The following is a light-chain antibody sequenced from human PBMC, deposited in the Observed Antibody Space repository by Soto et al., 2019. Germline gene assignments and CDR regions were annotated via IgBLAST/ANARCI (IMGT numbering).Light chain of an antibody. CDR1: QSISSY. Sequence: DIQMTQSPSSPSASVGDRVTITCRASQSISSYLNWYQQKPGKDPKLLIYAASSLQSGVPSRFSGSGSGTDFTLTISSLQPEDFATYYCQQSYSTPRTFGQGTRLEIK. J-gene: IGKJ5*01. V-gene: IGKV1-39*01. CDR3: QQSYSTPRT. CDR2: AAS.